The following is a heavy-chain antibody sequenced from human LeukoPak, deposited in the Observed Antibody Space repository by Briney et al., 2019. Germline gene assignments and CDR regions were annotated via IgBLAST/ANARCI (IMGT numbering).Heavy chain of an antibody. Sequence: SVKVSCKASGGTFSSYAISWVRQAPGQGLEWMGGIIPIFGTANYAQKFQGRVTITADESTSTAYMELSSLRSEDTAVYYCAKDLDSLQLNDAFDIWGQGTMVTVSS. CDR2: IIPIFGTA. CDR3: AKDLDSLQLNDAFDI. J-gene: IGHJ3*02. D-gene: IGHD5-18*01. CDR1: GGTFSSYA. V-gene: IGHV1-69*13.